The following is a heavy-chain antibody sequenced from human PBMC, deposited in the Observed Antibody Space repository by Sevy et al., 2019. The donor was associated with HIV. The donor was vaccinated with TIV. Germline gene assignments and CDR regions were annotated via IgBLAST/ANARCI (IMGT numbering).Heavy chain of an antibody. CDR3: AGGEWLAILFDY. V-gene: IGHV3-53*01. CDR1: GFNVNSNY. J-gene: IGHJ4*02. CDR2: IYSGGST. D-gene: IGHD6-19*01. Sequence: GGSLRLSCAASGFNVNSNYMSWVRQAPGKGLEWVSVIYSGGSTYYANSVKGRFTISRDSSKNTVYLQMNSLRAEDTAVYYCAGGEWLAILFDYWGQGTLVTVSS.